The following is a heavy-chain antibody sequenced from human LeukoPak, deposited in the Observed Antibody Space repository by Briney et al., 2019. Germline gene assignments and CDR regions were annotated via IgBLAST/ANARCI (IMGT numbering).Heavy chain of an antibody. CDR3: ARAREIVVMRY. Sequence: GGSLRLSCAASGFTFSSYSMNWVRQAPGKGLEWVSYIGSSSSTIYYADSVKGRFTISRDNAKNSLYLQMNSLRAEDTAVYYCARAREIVVMRYWGQGTLVTVSS. CDR1: GFTFSSYS. J-gene: IGHJ4*02. V-gene: IGHV3-48*01. CDR2: IGSSSSTI. D-gene: IGHD3-22*01.